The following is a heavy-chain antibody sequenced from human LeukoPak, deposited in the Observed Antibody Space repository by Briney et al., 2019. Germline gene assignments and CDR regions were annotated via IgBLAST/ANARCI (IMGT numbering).Heavy chain of an antibody. Sequence: PGGSLRLSCAASGFTFSSYAMSWVRQAPGKGLEWVSAISGSGGSTYYADSVKGRFTISRDNSKNTLYLQMNSLRAEDTAVYYCAKVGGSRQWLAQDFDYWGQGTLVTVSS. J-gene: IGHJ4*02. CDR3: AKVGGSRQWLAQDFDY. V-gene: IGHV3-23*01. CDR2: ISGSGGST. CDR1: GFTFSSYA. D-gene: IGHD6-19*01.